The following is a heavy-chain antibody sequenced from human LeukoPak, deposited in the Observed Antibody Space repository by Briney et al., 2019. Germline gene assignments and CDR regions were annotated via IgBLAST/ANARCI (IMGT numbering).Heavy chain of an antibody. Sequence: SETLSLTCTVSGGSISSYYWSWIRQPPGEGLEWIGYIYYRGSTNYNPSLKSRVTISVDTSKNQFSLRLSSVTAADTAVYYCARLQYCSGTSCYWFDPWGQGTLVTVSS. J-gene: IGHJ5*02. V-gene: IGHV4-59*12. D-gene: IGHD2-2*01. CDR3: ARLQYCSGTSCYWFDP. CDR2: IYYRGST. CDR1: GGSISSYY.